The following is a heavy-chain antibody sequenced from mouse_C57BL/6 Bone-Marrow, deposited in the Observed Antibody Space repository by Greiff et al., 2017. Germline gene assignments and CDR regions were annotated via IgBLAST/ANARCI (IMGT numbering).Heavy chain of an antibody. Sequence: VKLLESGAELARPGASVKMSCKASGYTFTSYTMHWVKQRPGQGLEWIGYINPSSGYTKYNQKFKDKATLTADKSSSTAYMQLSSLTSEDSAVYYCARTTTVVPYYFDYWGQGTTLTVSS. J-gene: IGHJ2*01. V-gene: IGHV1-4*01. CDR2: INPSSGYT. D-gene: IGHD1-1*01. CDR3: ARTTTVVPYYFDY. CDR1: GYTFTSYT.